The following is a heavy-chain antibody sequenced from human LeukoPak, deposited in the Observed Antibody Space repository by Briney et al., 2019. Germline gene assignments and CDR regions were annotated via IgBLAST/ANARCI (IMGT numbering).Heavy chain of an antibody. J-gene: IGHJ5*02. CDR2: IDSSSSSI. V-gene: IGHV3-48*01. D-gene: IGHD1-1*01. CDR1: QFTFSSFN. CDR3: ARDGYNWDGYGWFDP. Sequence: HAGGSLKLSCADSQFTFSSFNMNWVRQPPGKGLEWISYIDSSSSSIFYADSVKARFTISRDNARNSLYLQMDSLRAEDTAVYYCARDGYNWDGYGWFDPWGQGSLVTVSS.